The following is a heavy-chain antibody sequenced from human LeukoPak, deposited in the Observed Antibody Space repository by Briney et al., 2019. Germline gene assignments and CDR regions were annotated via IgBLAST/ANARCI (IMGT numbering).Heavy chain of an antibody. Sequence: GGSLRLSCAASGFIFSSYGMHWVRQAPGKGLEWVAVVSYDGSNKYYADSVKGRFIISRDNSKNTLYLHMSSLRAEDTAMYYCATNIAARGSYWGQGTLVTVSS. D-gene: IGHD6-6*01. CDR1: GFIFSSYG. V-gene: IGHV3-30*03. J-gene: IGHJ4*02. CDR3: ATNIAARGSY. CDR2: VSYDGSNK.